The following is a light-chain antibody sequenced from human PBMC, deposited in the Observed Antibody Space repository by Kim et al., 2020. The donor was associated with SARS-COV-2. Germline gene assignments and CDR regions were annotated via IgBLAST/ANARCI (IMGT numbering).Light chain of an antibody. CDR1: QAISRD. CDR2: GVS. J-gene: IGKJ4*01. Sequence: SVFPGERVTLSCRTSQAISRDLAWYQQKPGQAPRLLIYGVSTRATGIPATFTGSGSGTEFTLTISSLQSEDFALYYCQQYNDWPLIFGGGTKLE. CDR3: QQYNDWPLI. V-gene: IGKV3-15*01.